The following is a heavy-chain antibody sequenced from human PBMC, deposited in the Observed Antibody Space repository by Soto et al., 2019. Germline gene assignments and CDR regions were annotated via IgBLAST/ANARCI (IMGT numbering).Heavy chain of an antibody. Sequence: EAQLVDSGGGLVNSGGSLRLSCAASGFTFSSYTMNWVRQAPGKGLEWVAFITSGSDYIYYADSVKGRFTISRDDANNSLFLQMSSLRAEDTAVYYCTSLGVGDWANYYYYYGMDVWGQGTTVTVSS. CDR1: GFTFSSYT. CDR2: ITSGSDYI. J-gene: IGHJ6*02. CDR3: TSLGVGDWANYYYYYGMDV. V-gene: IGHV3-21*01. D-gene: IGHD2-21*02.